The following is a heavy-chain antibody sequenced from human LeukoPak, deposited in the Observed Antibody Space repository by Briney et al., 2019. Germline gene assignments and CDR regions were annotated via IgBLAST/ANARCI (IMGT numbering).Heavy chain of an antibody. D-gene: IGHD5-18*01. Sequence: TGGSLRLSCAASGFTFSSYWMSWVRQAPGKGLEWVANIKQDGSEKYYVDSVKGRFTISRDNAKNSLYPQMNSLRAEDTAVYYCARDRYSYDTPDAFDIWGQGTMVTVSS. V-gene: IGHV3-7*01. CDR2: IKQDGSEK. CDR1: GFTFSSYW. J-gene: IGHJ3*02. CDR3: ARDRYSYDTPDAFDI.